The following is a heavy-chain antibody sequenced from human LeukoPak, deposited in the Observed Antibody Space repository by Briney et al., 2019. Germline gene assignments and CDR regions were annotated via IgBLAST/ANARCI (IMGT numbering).Heavy chain of an antibody. D-gene: IGHD3-22*01. Sequence: GGSLRLSCAASGFTFSNYWMGWVRQAPGKGLEWVANIKQDGSEKRYVDPVKGRFTISRDNAKNSLYLQMNSLRAEDTAVYYCAKDINDYYDSSGFPDYWGQGTLVTVSS. J-gene: IGHJ4*02. CDR2: IKQDGSEK. CDR1: GFTFSNYW. V-gene: IGHV3-7*01. CDR3: AKDINDYYDSSGFPDY.